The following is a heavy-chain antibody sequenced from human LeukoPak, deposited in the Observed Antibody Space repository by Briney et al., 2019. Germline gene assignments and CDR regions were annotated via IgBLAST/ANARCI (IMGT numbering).Heavy chain of an antibody. V-gene: IGHV4-4*02. Sequence: PSETLSLTCAVSGXSISSDHWWSWVRQPPGKSLEWIGEIFHIGVTNYKPSLKSRVSMSVDKSRHQFSLNLRSMTAADTAVYFCARGGRSAFDVWGPGIKVIVSS. CDR2: IFHIGVT. CDR1: GXSISSDHW. CDR3: ARGGRSAFDV. J-gene: IGHJ3*01.